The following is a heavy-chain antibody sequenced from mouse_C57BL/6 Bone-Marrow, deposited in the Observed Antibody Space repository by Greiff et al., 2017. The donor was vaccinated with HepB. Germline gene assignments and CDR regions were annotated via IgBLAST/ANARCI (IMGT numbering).Heavy chain of an antibody. J-gene: IGHJ4*01. D-gene: IGHD1-1*01. CDR1: GFTFSSYG. Sequence: EVHLVESGGDLVKPGGSLKLSCAASGFTFSSYGISWVRQTPDKRLEWVATISSGGSYTYYPDSVKGRFTISRDNAKNTLYLQMSSLKSEDTAMYYCARQGRYYYGSSYVKYYYAMDYWGQGTSVTVSS. V-gene: IGHV5-6*01. CDR3: ARQGRYYYGSSYVKYYYAMDY. CDR2: ISSGGSYT.